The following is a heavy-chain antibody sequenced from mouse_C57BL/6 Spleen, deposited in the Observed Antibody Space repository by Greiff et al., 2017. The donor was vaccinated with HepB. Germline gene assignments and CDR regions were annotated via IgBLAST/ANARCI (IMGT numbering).Heavy chain of an antibody. V-gene: IGHV1-69*01. Sequence: VQLQQPGAELVMPGASVKLSCKASGYTFTSYWMHWVKQRPGQGLEWIGEIDPSDSYTNYNQKFKGKSTLTVDKSSSTAYMQLSSLTSEDSAVYYCARIYGSSHWYFDVWGTGTTVTVSS. CDR3: ARIYGSSHWYFDV. CDR1: GYTFTSYW. CDR2: IDPSDSYT. J-gene: IGHJ1*03. D-gene: IGHD1-1*01.